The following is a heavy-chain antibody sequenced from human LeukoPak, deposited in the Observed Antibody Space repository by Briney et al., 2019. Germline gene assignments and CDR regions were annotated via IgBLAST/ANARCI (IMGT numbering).Heavy chain of an antibody. V-gene: IGHV1-2*02. CDR3: ARGSARGGASDY. D-gene: IGHD1-26*01. CDR2: INPNSGGT. Sequence: ASVKVSCKASGYTFTGYYMHWVRQAPGQGLEWMGWINPNSGGTNYAQKFQGRVTMTRDTSISTAYMELSRLRPDDTAVYYCARGSARGGASDYWGQGTLVTVSS. J-gene: IGHJ4*02. CDR1: GYTFTGYY.